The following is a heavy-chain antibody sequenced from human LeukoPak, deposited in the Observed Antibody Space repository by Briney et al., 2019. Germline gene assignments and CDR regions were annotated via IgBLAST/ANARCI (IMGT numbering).Heavy chain of an antibody. D-gene: IGHD4-17*01. J-gene: IGHJ4*02. V-gene: IGHV4-4*07. Sequence: PSETLSLTCAVYGGSFSSYYWSWIRQPAGKGLEWIGRIYTSGSTNYNPSLKSRVTMSVDTSKNQFSLNLSSVTAADTAVYYCARDYYGDQYYFDYWGQGTLVTVSS. CDR1: GGSFSSYY. CDR2: IYTSGST. CDR3: ARDYYGDQYYFDY.